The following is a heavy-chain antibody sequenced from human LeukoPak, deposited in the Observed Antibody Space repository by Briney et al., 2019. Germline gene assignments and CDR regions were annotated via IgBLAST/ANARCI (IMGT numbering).Heavy chain of an antibody. D-gene: IGHD6-19*01. CDR1: GYTFAGYY. CDR3: ARAHRYSSGWYSVAFDI. Sequence: ASVKVSCKASGYTFAGYYIRWVRQAPGQGLEWMGWINPNSGGTNYAQKFQGRVTMTRDTSISTAYMELSRLRSDDTAVYYCARAHRYSSGWYSVAFDIWGQGTMVTVSS. V-gene: IGHV1-2*02. J-gene: IGHJ3*02. CDR2: INPNSGGT.